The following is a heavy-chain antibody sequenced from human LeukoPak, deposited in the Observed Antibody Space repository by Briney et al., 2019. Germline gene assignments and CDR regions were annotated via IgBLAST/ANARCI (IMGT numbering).Heavy chain of an antibody. CDR1: GGSFSGYY. D-gene: IGHD3-10*01. CDR2: INHSGST. V-gene: IGHV4-34*01. CDR3: ASHRDYGSGSYPFDY. Sequence: SETLSLTCAVYGGSFSGYYWSWIRQPPGKGLEWIGEINHSGSTNYNPSLKSRVTISVDTSKNQFSLKLSSVTAADTAVYYCASHRDYGSGSYPFDYWGQRTLVTVSS. J-gene: IGHJ4*02.